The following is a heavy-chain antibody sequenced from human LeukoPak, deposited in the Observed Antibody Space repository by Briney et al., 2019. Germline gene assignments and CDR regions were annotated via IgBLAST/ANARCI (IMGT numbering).Heavy chain of an antibody. V-gene: IGHV1-18*01. CDR2: ISAYNGNT. CDR3: ARISDVGATLTVVVWFDP. CDR1: GYTFTSYG. D-gene: IGHD1-26*01. J-gene: IGHJ5*02. Sequence: ASVKVSCKASGYTFTSYGISWVRQAPGQGLEWMGWISAYNGNTNYAQKLQGRVTMTTDTSTSTAYMELRSLRSDDTAVYYCARISDVGATLTVVVWFDPWGQGTLVTVSS.